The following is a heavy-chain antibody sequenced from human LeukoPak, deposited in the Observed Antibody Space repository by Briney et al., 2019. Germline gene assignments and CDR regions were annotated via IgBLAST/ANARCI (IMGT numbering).Heavy chain of an antibody. CDR2: ISSSGSTI. Sequence: GGSLRLSCAASGFTFSSYEMNWVRQAPGKGLEWVSYISSSGSTIYYADSVKGRFTISRDNAKNSLYLQMNSLRAEDTAVYYCARGQHVIVGATEGAFDIWGQGTMVTVSS. D-gene: IGHD1-26*01. CDR1: GFTFSSYE. J-gene: IGHJ3*02. V-gene: IGHV3-48*03. CDR3: ARGQHVIVGATEGAFDI.